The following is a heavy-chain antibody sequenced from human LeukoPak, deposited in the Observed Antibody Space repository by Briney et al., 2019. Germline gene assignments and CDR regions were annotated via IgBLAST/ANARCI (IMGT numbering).Heavy chain of an antibody. CDR1: GGSISSYY. J-gene: IGHJ3*02. Sequence: SETLSLTCTVSGGSISSYYWSWIRQPPGKGLEWIGYIYYSGSTNYNPSLKSRVTISVDTSKNQFSLKLSSVTAADTAVYYCARHSRSYWGNDAFDIWGQGTMVTVSS. D-gene: IGHD3-10*01. V-gene: IGHV4-59*01. CDR3: ARHSRSYWGNDAFDI. CDR2: IYYSGST.